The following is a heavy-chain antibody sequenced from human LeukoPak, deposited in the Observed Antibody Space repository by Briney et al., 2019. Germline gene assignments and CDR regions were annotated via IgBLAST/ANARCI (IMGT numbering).Heavy chain of an antibody. CDR3: ARSNVATSRGGNWFDP. CDR2: ISPNNGGT. V-gene: IGHV1-2*02. D-gene: IGHD6-6*01. Sequence: ASVKVSCKVSGYTLSGYYMHWVRQAPGQGLEWMGWISPNNGGTNYAQNFQGRVTMTRDTSVSTAYMELNRLRSDDTAVYYCARSNVATSRGGNWFDPWGQGNLVTVSS. J-gene: IGHJ5*02. CDR1: GYTLSGYY.